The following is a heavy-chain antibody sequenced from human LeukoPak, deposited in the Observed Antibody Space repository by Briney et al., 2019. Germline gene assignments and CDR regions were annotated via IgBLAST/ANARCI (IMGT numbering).Heavy chain of an antibody. J-gene: IGHJ4*02. D-gene: IGHD6-13*01. Sequence: SETLSLTCAAYGGSFSGYYWSWIRQPPGKGLEWIGEINHSGSTNYNPSLKSRVTISVDTSKNQFSLKLSSVTAADTAVYYCARGSSWYQPDYWGQGTLVTVSS. CDR2: INHSGST. CDR1: GGSFSGYY. CDR3: ARGSSWYQPDY. V-gene: IGHV4-34*01.